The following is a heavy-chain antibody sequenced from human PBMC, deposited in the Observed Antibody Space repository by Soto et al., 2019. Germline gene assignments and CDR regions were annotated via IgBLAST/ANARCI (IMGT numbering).Heavy chain of an antibody. CDR2: IIPIFGTA. D-gene: IGHD3-3*01. V-gene: IGHV1-69*13. CDR3: AGGARDFWSGYYTPYYYYGMDV. CDR1: GGTFSSYA. Sequence: GASVKVSCKASGGTFSSYAISWVRQAPGQGLEWMGGIIPIFGTANYAQKFQGRVTITADESTSTAYMELSSLRSEDTAVYYCAGGARDFWSGYYTPYYYYGMDVWGQGTTVTVSS. J-gene: IGHJ6*02.